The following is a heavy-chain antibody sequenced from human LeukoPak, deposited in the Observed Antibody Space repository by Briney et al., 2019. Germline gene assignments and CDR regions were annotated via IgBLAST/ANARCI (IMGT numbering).Heavy chain of an antibody. J-gene: IGHJ6*03. CDR3: ARVVTSYYGSGSSSSHLPYYYYYYMDV. CDR2: IYYSGST. CDR1: GGSISSSSYY. D-gene: IGHD3-10*01. Sequence: QSSETLSLTCTVSGGSISSSSYYWGWIRQPPGKGLEWIGSIYYSGSTYYNPSLKSRVTISVDTSKNQFSLKLSSVTAADTAVYYCARVVTSYYGSGSSSSHLPYYYYYYMDVWGKGTTVTVSS. V-gene: IGHV4-39*07.